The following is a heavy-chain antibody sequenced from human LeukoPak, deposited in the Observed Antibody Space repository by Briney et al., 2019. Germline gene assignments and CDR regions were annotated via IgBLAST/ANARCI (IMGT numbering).Heavy chain of an antibody. D-gene: IGHD4-11*01. V-gene: IGHV4-59*01. J-gene: IGHJ6*03. Sequence: SETLSLTCTVSGGSISSYYWSWIRQPPGKGLEWIGYIYYSGSTNYNPSLKSRVTISADTSKNQFSLKLSSVTAADTAVYYCARSSDSIYYYYMDVWGKGTTVTVSS. CDR2: IYYSGST. CDR3: ARSSDSIYYYYMDV. CDR1: GGSISSYY.